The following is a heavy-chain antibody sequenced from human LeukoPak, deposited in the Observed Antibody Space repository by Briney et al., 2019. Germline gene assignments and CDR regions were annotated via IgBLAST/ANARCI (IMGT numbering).Heavy chain of an antibody. CDR3: ARDYYGGSYYYGSVDY. J-gene: IGHJ4*02. Sequence: GGSLRLSCAASGFTFSSYAMHWVRQAPGKGLEWVAVISYDGSNKYYADSVKGRFTISRDNSKNTLYLQMNSLRAEDTAVYYCARDYYGGSYYYGSVDYWGQGTLVTASS. D-gene: IGHD3-10*01. CDR1: GFTFSSYA. CDR2: ISYDGSNK. V-gene: IGHV3-30*04.